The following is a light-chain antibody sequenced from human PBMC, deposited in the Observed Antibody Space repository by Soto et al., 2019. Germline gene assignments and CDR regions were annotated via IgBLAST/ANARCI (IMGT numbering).Light chain of an antibody. J-gene: IGLJ2*01. CDR2: EDS. CDR1: SSDVWSYNL. CDR3: CSYAGSSTPVV. V-gene: IGLV2-23*01. Sequence: QSVLTQPASVSGSPGQSITISCTGTSSDVWSYNLVSWYQQHPGTAPKLMIYEDSKRPSGVSNRFSGSKSGNTASLTISGLQAEDEADYYCCSYAGSSTPVVLGGGTQLTVL.